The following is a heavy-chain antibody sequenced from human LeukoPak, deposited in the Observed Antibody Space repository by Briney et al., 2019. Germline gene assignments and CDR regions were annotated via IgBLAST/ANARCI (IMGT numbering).Heavy chain of an antibody. D-gene: IGHD1-1*01. CDR2: ISSSSSYI. V-gene: IGHV3-21*04. J-gene: IGHJ3*02. CDR3: AKTTLETLFDI. CDR1: GFTFSSYS. Sequence: GGSLRLSCAASGFTFSSYSMNWVRQAPGKGLEWVSSISSSSSYIYYADSVKGRFTISRDNAKNSLYLQMNSLRAEDTALYYCAKTTLETLFDIWGQGTMVTVSS.